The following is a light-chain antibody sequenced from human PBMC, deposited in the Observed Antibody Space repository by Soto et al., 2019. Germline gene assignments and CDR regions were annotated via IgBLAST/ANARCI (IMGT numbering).Light chain of an antibody. J-gene: IGKJ1*01. V-gene: IGKV1-5*01. CDR1: QSISNW. CDR3: QQYNDYLKWT. CDR2: DAS. Sequence: DIQMTQSPSTLSASVGDRVTITCRASQSISNWLAWYQQKPGKAPKVLIFDASILEIGVPSRFSGSGSGTEFTLTISSLQPDYFATYYCQQYNDYLKWTFVQETKVEIK.